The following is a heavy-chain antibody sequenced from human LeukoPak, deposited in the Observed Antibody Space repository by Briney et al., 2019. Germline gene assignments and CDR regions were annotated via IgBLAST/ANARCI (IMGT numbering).Heavy chain of an antibody. Sequence: GAPVKVSCKASGYTFTEYAMHWVRLAPGHGLEWMGWINADSGNTESSQRFQGRVTITADESTSTAYMELSSLRSEDTAVYYCASLPGYYYDSSGYSVDYWGQGTLVTVSS. V-gene: IGHV1-3*01. CDR2: INADSGNT. D-gene: IGHD3-22*01. CDR1: GYTFTEYA. J-gene: IGHJ4*02. CDR3: ASLPGYYYDSSGYSVDY.